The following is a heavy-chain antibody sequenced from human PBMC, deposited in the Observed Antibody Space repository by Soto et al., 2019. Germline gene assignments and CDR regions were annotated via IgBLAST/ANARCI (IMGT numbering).Heavy chain of an antibody. CDR1: GFTFSSYW. J-gene: IGHJ4*02. V-gene: IGHV3-7*01. CDR3: ARDVVYSYGYVSVSYYFDY. D-gene: IGHD5-18*01. Sequence: EVQLVESGGGLVQPGGSLRLSCAASGFTFSSYWMSWVRQAPGKGLEWVANIKQDGSEKYYVDSVKGRFTISRDNAKNSLYLQMNSLRAEDTAVYYCARDVVYSYGYVSVSYYFDYWGQGTLVTVSS. CDR2: IKQDGSEK.